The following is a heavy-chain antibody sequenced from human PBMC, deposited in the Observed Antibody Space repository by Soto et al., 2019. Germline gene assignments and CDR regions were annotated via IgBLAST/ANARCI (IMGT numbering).Heavy chain of an antibody. Sequence: TLSLTCPVSGDSPRSGGHYWSWIRQHPGKGLERIGHIYDSVNTYNSPSLRSRVTLSADMSKNQFSLNLSSVPAAGTAVYYCASVDHRGYFAILPDSCGRVSRVSVSS. CDR1: GDSPRSGGHY. J-gene: IGHJ4*02. D-gene: IGHD5-18*01. V-gene: IGHV4-31*03. CDR2: IYDSVNT. CDR3: ASVDHRGYFAILPDS.